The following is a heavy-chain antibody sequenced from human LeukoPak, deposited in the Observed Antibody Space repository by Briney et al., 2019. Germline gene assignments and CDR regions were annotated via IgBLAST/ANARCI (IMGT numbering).Heavy chain of an antibody. V-gene: IGHV4-31*03. D-gene: IGHD3-22*01. Sequence: SETLSLTCTVSGGSISSGGYYWNWIRQHPGKGLEWIGYIYYSGNTYYNPSLKSRVTISVDTSKNQFSLKLSSVTAADTAVYYCARWYYDSSGYRYFDHWGQGTLVTVPS. CDR3: ARWYYDSSGYRYFDH. CDR1: GGSISSGGYY. J-gene: IGHJ4*02. CDR2: IYYSGNT.